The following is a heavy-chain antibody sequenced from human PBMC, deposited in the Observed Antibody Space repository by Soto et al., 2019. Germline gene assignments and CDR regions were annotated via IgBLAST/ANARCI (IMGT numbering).Heavy chain of an antibody. J-gene: IGHJ4*02. Sequence: SETLSLTCAVYGGSFSGYYWSWIRQPPGKGLEWIGEINHRGSTNYNPSLKSRVTISVDTSKNQFSLKLSSVTAADMAVYYCARGGYYDILTGYHDFFDYWGQGTLVTVSS. CDR3: ARGGYYDILTGYHDFFDY. V-gene: IGHV4-34*01. CDR2: INHRGST. D-gene: IGHD3-9*01. CDR1: GGSFSGYY.